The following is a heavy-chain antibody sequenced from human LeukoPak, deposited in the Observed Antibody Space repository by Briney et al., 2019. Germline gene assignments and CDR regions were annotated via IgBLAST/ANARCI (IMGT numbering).Heavy chain of an antibody. CDR1: GYTFTSYY. CDR3: AREGVAGTPFARAFDY. V-gene: IGHV1-46*01. J-gene: IGHJ4*02. CDR2: INPSGGST. D-gene: IGHD6-19*01. Sequence: ASVKVSCKASGYTFTSYYMHWVRQAPGQGLEWMGIINPSGGSTSYAQKFQRRVTMTRDTSTSTVYMELSSLRSEDTAVYYCAREGVAGTPFARAFDYWGQGTLVTVSS.